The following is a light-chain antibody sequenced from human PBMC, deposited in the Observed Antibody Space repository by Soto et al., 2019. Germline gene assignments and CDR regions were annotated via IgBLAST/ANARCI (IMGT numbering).Light chain of an antibody. Sequence: DMQMTQSPSCLSAAVGDRVTITFQASQDISNYLNWYQQKPGKAPKLLIYDASNLETGVPSRFSGSGSGTDFTFTISSLQPEDIATYYCQQYDNLPLTFGGGTKVDIK. CDR3: QQYDNLPLT. V-gene: IGKV1-33*01. CDR1: QDISNY. J-gene: IGKJ4*01. CDR2: DAS.